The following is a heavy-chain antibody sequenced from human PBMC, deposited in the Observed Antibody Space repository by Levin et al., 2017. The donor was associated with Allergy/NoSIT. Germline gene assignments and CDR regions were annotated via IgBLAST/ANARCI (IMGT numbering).Heavy chain of an antibody. V-gene: IGHV1-2*02. Sequence: GESLKISCKASGYTFTGYYMHWVRQAPGQGLEWMGWINPNSGGTNYAQKFQGRVTMTRDTSISTAYMELSRLRSDDTAVYYCARDLEEASVTMVRGEDAFDIWGQGTMVTVSS. CDR3: ARDLEEASVTMVRGEDAFDI. D-gene: IGHD3-10*01. CDR1: GYTFTGYY. CDR2: INPNSGGT. J-gene: IGHJ3*02.